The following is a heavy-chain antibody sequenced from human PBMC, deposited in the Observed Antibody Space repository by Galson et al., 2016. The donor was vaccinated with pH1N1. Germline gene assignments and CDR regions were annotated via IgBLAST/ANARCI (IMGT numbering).Heavy chain of an antibody. CDR2: INSGSSFT. Sequence: SLRLSCAASGFMFSDYYMAWIRQAPGKGLEWLSYINSGSSFTKYADSVKGRFSMSRDDAKSTLYLQMNGLKIDDTALYYCARGFGLAGSGPFDFWGQGGLVTVSS. V-gene: IGHV3-11*05. J-gene: IGHJ4*02. CDR3: ARGFGLAGSGPFDF. CDR1: GFMFSDYY. D-gene: IGHD6-19*01.